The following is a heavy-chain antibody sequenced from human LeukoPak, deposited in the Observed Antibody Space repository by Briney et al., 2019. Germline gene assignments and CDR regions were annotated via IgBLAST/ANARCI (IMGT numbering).Heavy chain of an antibody. J-gene: IGHJ4*02. D-gene: IGHD3-22*01. Sequence: SVKVSCKASGFTFTSSAMQWVRQARGQRLEWIGWIVVGSGNTNYAQKFQERVTITRDMSTSTAYMELSSPRSEDTAVYYCAARYYDSSGYQPFDYWGQGTLVTVSS. CDR2: IVVGSGNT. V-gene: IGHV1-58*02. CDR3: AARYYDSSGYQPFDY. CDR1: GFTFTSSA.